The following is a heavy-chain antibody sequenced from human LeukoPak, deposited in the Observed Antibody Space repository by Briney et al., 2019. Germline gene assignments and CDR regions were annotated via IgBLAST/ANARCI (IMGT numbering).Heavy chain of an antibody. J-gene: IGHJ4*02. CDR1: GGSISSYY. D-gene: IGHD5-24*01. CDR3: ARDRGRWLQLPFDY. V-gene: IGHV4-59*12. CDR2: IYYSGST. Sequence: SETLSLTCTVSGGSISSYYWSWIRQPPGKGLEWIGSIYYSGSTYYNPSLKSRVTISVDTSKNQFSLKLSSVTAADTAVCYCARDRGRWLQLPFDYWGQGTLVTVSS.